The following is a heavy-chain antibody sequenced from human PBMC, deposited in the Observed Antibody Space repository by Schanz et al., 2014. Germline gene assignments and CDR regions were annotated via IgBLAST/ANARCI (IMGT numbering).Heavy chain of an antibody. CDR2: ISWNSGSI. CDR3: AKDGIMVQGVIWERYFDS. V-gene: IGHV3-9*01. Sequence: EVQLVESGGGLVQPGRSLRLSCAASGFPFNEYGMLWVRQAPGKGLEWVSSISWNSGSIDYADSVKGRFTISRDNAKSSLYLQMNSLRAEDTALYYCAKDGIMVQGVIWERYFDSWGQGTLVTVSS. D-gene: IGHD3-10*01. CDR1: GFPFNEYG. J-gene: IGHJ4*02.